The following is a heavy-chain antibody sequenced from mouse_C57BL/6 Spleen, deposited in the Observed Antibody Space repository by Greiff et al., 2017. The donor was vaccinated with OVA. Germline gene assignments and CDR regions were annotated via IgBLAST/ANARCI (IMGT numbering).Heavy chain of an antibody. D-gene: IGHD2-4*01. CDR2: ISYDGSN. CDR3: VYYDYDEWYFDV. V-gene: IGHV3-6*01. CDR1: GYSITSGYY. J-gene: IGHJ1*03. Sequence: EVKVEESGPGLVKPSQSLSLTCSVTGYSITSGYYWNWIRQFPGNKLEWMGYISYDGSNNYNPSLKNRISITRDTSKNQFFLKLNSVTTEDTATYYCVYYDYDEWYFDVWGTGTTVTVSS.